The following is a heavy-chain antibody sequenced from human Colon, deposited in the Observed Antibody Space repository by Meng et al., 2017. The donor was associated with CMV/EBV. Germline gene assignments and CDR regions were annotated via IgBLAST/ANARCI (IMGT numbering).Heavy chain of an antibody. D-gene: IGHD2-21*02. Sequence: GGSLRLSCAASGFTFSSYAMHWVRQTPDKGLDWVAFIRYDGSIKFYADSVKGRFTISRDNSKNTLYLEMNSLRAEDTAFYYCARNRLECGGDCYFADSWGQGTLVTVSS. V-gene: IGHV3-30*02. CDR2: IRYDGSIK. CDR1: GFTFSSYA. J-gene: IGHJ4*02. CDR3: ARNRLECGGDCYFADS.